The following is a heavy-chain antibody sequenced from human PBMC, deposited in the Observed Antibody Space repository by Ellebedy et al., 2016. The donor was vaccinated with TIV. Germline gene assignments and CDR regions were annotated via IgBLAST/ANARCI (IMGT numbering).Heavy chain of an antibody. V-gene: IGHV3-74*01. J-gene: IGHJ4*02. Sequence: PGGSLRLSCVASDFTFSRSWMHWVRQAPGKGLVWVSRIDGDATTTNYANSVKGRFIISRDNSKNTLYLQMNSLRAEDTAVYYCANGFEFGAWYDYWGQGTLVTVSS. CDR1: DFTFSRSW. D-gene: IGHD6-19*01. CDR2: IDGDATTT. CDR3: ANGFEFGAWYDY.